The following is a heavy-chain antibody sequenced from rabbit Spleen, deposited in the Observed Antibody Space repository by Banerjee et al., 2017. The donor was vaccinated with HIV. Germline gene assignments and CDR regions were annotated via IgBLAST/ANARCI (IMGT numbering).Heavy chain of an antibody. V-gene: IGHV1S45*01. D-gene: IGHD2-1*01. Sequence: QEQLEESGGGLVKPGGTLTLTCKASGFSFSTDYYACWVRQAPGKGLESIACIYGEVIGSTYYATWAKGRFTISKTSSTTVTLQMTSLTAADTATYFCARGSATMTMVITGFYFNFWGPGTLVTVS. CDR2: IYGEVIGST. CDR1: GFSFSTDYY. CDR3: ARGSATMTMVITGFYFNF. J-gene: IGHJ4*01.